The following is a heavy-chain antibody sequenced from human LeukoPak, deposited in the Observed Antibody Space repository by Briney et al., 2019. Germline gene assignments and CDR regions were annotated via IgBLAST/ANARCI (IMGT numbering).Heavy chain of an antibody. Sequence: GGSLGLSWAASGFTFSNAWMSWVRQAPGKGLELVGRIKSKTDGGTTDYAAPVKGRFTISRDDSKNTLYLQMNSLKTEDTAVYYCTTGITMVRGVIHLIDYWGQGTLVTVSS. D-gene: IGHD3-10*01. V-gene: IGHV3-15*01. J-gene: IGHJ4*02. CDR3: TTGITMVRGVIHLIDY. CDR1: GFTFSNAW. CDR2: IKSKTDGGTT.